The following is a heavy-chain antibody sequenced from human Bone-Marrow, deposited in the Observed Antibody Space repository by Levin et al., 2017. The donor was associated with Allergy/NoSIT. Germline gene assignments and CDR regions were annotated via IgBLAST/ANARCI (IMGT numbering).Heavy chain of an antibody. Sequence: PGGSLRLSCAASGFTFSNYWMNWVRQAPGKGLEWVAKIREDGSEKYYVDSVKGRFTLSRDNAKNSLYLQMNTLRAEDTAVYYCARAGLCGGNCYGNRAFDHWGQGTLVTVSS. D-gene: IGHD2-21*02. V-gene: IGHV3-7*01. J-gene: IGHJ4*02. CDR2: IREDGSEK. CDR3: ARAGLCGGNCYGNRAFDH. CDR1: GFTFSNYW.